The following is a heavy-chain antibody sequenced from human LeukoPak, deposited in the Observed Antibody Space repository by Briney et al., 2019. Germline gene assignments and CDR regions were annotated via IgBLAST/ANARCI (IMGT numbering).Heavy chain of an antibody. J-gene: IGHJ6*02. Sequence: GGSLRLSCAASGFTFSNFEMNWVRQGPGKGLEWVSYTSSGGYTKHYADSVQGRFTISRDNAKNSLYLEMNSLKTEDTAVYYCTTDTTSVVVTYYYYYGMDVWGQGTTVTVSS. CDR1: GFTFSNFE. CDR2: TSSGGYTK. CDR3: TTDTTSVVVTYYYYYGMDV. V-gene: IGHV3-48*03. D-gene: IGHD3-22*01.